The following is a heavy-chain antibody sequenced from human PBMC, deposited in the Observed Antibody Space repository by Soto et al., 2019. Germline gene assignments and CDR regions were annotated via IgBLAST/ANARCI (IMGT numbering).Heavy chain of an antibody. Sequence: GGSLRLSCAASGFTFSSYWMSWVRQAPGKGLEWVANIKPDGSKTNYVDSVKGRFTISRDNAKSSLYLQVNSLRAEDSAVYYCARDPVRGDGYTLDYLGQGALVTVSS. CDR3: ARDPVRGDGYTLDY. J-gene: IGHJ4*02. CDR1: GFTFSSYW. V-gene: IGHV3-7*01. CDR2: IKPDGSKT. D-gene: IGHD3-10*01.